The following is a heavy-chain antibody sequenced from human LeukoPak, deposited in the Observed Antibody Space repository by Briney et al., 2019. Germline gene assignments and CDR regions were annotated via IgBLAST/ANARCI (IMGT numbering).Heavy chain of an antibody. CDR1: GFTFTSYA. V-gene: IGHV3-23*01. J-gene: IGHJ4*02. D-gene: IGHD3-22*01. CDR3: AKDGEPIFYDTSGYYDY. CDR2: ISGGGDNT. Sequence: GGSLRLSCAASGFTFTSYAISWVRQAPGKGLEWVSTISGGGDNTYYADSVKGRFTISRDNSKNTLYLQMSSLRAEDSAIYYCAKDGEPIFYDTSGYYDYWGQGTLVTVSS.